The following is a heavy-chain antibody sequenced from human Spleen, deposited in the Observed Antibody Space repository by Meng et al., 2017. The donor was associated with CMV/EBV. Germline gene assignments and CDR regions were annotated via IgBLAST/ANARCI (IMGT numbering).Heavy chain of an antibody. CDR3: AKSWDDSSGYYDY. V-gene: IGHV3-20*04. Sequence: GGSLRLSCEASGFIFFDFCMSWVRQAPGKGLEWVSGITWNGDATGYADSVKGRFTISRDNAKNSLYLQMNSLRAEDTAVYYCAKSWDDSSGYYDYWGQGTLVTVSS. J-gene: IGHJ4*02. D-gene: IGHD3-22*01. CDR1: GFIFFDFC. CDR2: ITWNGDAT.